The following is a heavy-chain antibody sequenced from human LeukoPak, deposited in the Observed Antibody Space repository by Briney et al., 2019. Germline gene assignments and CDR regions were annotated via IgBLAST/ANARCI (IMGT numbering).Heavy chain of an antibody. V-gene: IGHV3-48*03. Sequence: GGSLRLSCAASGFTFSSYEMNWVRQAPGKGLEWVSYISSSGSTIYYADSVKGRFTISRDNAKNSLYLQMNSLRAEDTAVYYCAEPGITMNGGVWGKGTTVTIPS. D-gene: IGHD3-10*02. J-gene: IGHJ6*04. CDR2: ISSSGSTI. CDR3: AEPGITMNGGV. CDR1: GFTFSSYE.